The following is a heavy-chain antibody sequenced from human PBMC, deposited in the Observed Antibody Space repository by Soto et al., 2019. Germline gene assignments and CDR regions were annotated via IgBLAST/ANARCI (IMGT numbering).Heavy chain of an antibody. J-gene: IGHJ4*02. Sequence: QVQLVQSGAEVKKPGSSVKGSCKASGGTFSSYAISWVRQAPGQGLERMGGIIPIFGTANYAQKFQGRVTITADESTSTGYMELSSLRSEDTAVYYCARERAAAGTPFDYWGEGTLVTVSS. CDR1: GGTFSSYA. CDR3: ARERAAAGTPFDY. D-gene: IGHD6-13*01. CDR2: IIPIFGTA. V-gene: IGHV1-69*01.